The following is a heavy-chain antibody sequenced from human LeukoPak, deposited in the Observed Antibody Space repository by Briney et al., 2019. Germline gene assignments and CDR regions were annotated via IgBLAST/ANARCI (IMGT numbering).Heavy chain of an antibody. Sequence: GGSLRLSCAASGFTFSSYGLSWVRQAPGKGLEWVSVISPSGGSTYYADSVKGRFTISRDNSKSTLYLQMNSLRAEDTAVYYCAKRGFRDHHYLDYWGRGTLVTVSS. J-gene: IGHJ4*02. CDR3: AKRGFRDHHYLDY. CDR1: GFTFSSYG. D-gene: IGHD1-14*01. CDR2: ISPSGGST. V-gene: IGHV3-23*01.